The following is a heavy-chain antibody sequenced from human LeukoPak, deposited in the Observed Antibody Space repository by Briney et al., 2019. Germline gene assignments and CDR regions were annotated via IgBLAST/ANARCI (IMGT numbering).Heavy chain of an antibody. CDR1: GFTFSTYG. J-gene: IGHJ4*02. CDR3: AKDRLGAMLHFDY. V-gene: IGHV3-23*01. D-gene: IGHD1-26*01. Sequence: GGSLRLSCAASGFTFSTYGMSWVRQAPGKGLDWVSAISGSGDTTYFADSVKGRFTISRDNSKNTLYLQMNSLRAEDTAVYYCAKDRLGAMLHFDYWGQGTLVTVSS. CDR2: ISGSGDTT.